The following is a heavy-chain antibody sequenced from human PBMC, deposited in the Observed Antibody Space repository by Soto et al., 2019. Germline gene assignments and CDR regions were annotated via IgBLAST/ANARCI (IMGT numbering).Heavy chain of an antibody. Sequence: SVKVSCKLSGGSFNNYAINWVRQAPGQGLEWMGGIIPIYGTANYAQKFQDDRVTITADESTTTAYLELSSLRSEDTAEYYCARPTAQYFYYYVMDVWGQGTKVTVSS. J-gene: IGHJ6*02. V-gene: IGHV1-69*13. D-gene: IGHD2-21*02. CDR3: ARPTAQYFYYYVMDV. CDR2: IIPIYGTA. CDR1: GGSFNNYA.